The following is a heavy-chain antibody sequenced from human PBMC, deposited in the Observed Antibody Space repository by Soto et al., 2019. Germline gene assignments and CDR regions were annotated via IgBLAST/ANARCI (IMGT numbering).Heavy chain of an antibody. V-gene: IGHV3-30-3*01. D-gene: IGHD6-13*01. CDR3: ARDLLAAAASGNWFDP. Sequence: PGGSLRLSCAASGFTFSSYAMHWVRQAPGKGLEWVAVISYDGSNKYYADSVKGRFTISRDNSKNTLYLQMNSLRAEDTAVYYCARDLLAAAASGNWFDPWGQGTLVTVSS. CDR1: GFTFSSYA. CDR2: ISYDGSNK. J-gene: IGHJ5*02.